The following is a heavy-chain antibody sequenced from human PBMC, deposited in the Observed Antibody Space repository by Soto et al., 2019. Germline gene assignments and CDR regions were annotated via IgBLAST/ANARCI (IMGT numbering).Heavy chain of an antibody. J-gene: IGHJ5*01. CDR3: ARNLAVACSGDSRDLFDS. V-gene: IGHV4-61*01. D-gene: IGHD2-15*01. CDR1: QASVSNKTNS. CDR2: VYYSWTT. Sequence: PSETLSLTCSVSQASVSNKTNSYAWIRQPPRKKLEWLGYVYYSWTTNYTPSLKGRVTMSVDLSKNQYSLRLTSVTAADTALYYFARNLAVACSGDSRDLFDSWRRRTLV.